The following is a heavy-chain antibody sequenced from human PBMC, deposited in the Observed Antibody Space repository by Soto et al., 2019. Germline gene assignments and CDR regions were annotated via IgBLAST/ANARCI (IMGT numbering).Heavy chain of an antibody. CDR3: ARDLLDYCSSTSCYGGHWFDP. V-gene: IGHV3-66*01. J-gene: IGHJ5*02. CDR1: GFTVSSNY. CDR2: IYSGGST. D-gene: IGHD2-2*01. Sequence: PGGSLRLSCAASGFTVSSNYMRWVRQAPGKGLEWVSVIYSGGSTYYADSVKGRFTISRDNSKNTLYLQMNGLRAEDTAVYYCARDLLDYCSSTSCYGGHWFDPWGQGTLVTVSS.